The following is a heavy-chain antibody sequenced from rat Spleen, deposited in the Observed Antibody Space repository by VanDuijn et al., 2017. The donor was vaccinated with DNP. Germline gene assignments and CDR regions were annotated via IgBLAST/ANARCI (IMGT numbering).Heavy chain of an antibody. CDR3: AARYSSSWFAY. CDR1: GFTFSDYY. Sequence: EVQLVESGGGLVQPGRSLKLSCAASGFTFSDYYMAWVRQAPKKGLEWVASIDYEGSSTYYGDSVKGPFTISRDNAKSILYLQMNSLRSEDTATYYCAARYSSSWFAYWGQGTLVTVSS. J-gene: IGHJ3*01. D-gene: IGHD1-2*01. CDR2: IDYEGSST. V-gene: IGHV5-22*01.